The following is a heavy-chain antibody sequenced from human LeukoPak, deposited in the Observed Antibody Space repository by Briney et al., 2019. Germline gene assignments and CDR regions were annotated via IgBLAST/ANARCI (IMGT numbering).Heavy chain of an antibody. CDR3: ARDDAAPGIIFDY. CDR2: IHSDGSSR. D-gene: IGHD6-13*01. J-gene: IGHJ4*02. Sequence: GGSLRLSCAASGFTFSSYWMHWVRQAPGKGLVWVSRIHSDGSSRKYADSVRGRFTISRDNAKKTLYLQMNGLRAEDTAVYFCARDDAAPGIIFDYWGQGTLVTVSS. CDR1: GFTFSSYW. V-gene: IGHV3-74*03.